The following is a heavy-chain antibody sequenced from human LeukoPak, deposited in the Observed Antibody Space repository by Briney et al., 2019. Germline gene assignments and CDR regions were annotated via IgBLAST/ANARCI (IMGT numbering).Heavy chain of an antibody. CDR3: SRSQFDY. CDR2: IDGDGTT. V-gene: IGHV3-74*01. CDR1: GFAFSSYW. Sequence: GGSLRLSCAASGFAFSSYWMLWVRRAPGKGLVWVCRIDGDGTTTYADFAKGRFTISRDNTNNILYLQMNSLRPEDTAIYYCSRSQFDYWGRGVLVTVSS. J-gene: IGHJ4*02.